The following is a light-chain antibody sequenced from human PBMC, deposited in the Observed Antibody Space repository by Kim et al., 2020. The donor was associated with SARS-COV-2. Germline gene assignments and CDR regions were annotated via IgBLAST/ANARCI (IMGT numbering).Light chain of an antibody. J-gene: IGLJ2*01. Sequence: GKTARVSCGGNSIGSKSVHWYQQKSGQAPALVIYYDSDRPSGIPERFSGSNSGNTATLTISRVEAGDEADYYCQVWDSSSDHRVVFGGGTQLTVL. CDR2: YDS. CDR3: QVWDSSSDHRVV. V-gene: IGLV3-21*04. CDR1: SIGSKS.